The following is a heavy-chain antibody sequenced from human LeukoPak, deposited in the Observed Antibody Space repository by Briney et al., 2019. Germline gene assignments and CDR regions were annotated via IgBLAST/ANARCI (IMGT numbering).Heavy chain of an antibody. Sequence: PSETLSLTCAVSGYSISSGYYWGWIRQPPGKGLEWIGSIYHSGSTYYNPSLKSRVTISVDTSKNQFSLKLSSVTAADTAAYYCARLAAAGGNWFDPWGQGTLVTVSS. CDR3: ARLAAAGGNWFDP. D-gene: IGHD6-13*01. CDR1: GYSISSGYY. J-gene: IGHJ5*02. V-gene: IGHV4-38-2*01. CDR2: IYHSGST.